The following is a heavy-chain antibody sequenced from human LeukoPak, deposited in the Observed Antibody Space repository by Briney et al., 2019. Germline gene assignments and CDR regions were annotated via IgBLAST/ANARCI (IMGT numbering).Heavy chain of an antibody. CDR1: GYTFATYS. CDR3: TRQYSFGLDC. CDR2: INPNSGGT. J-gene: IGHJ4*02. V-gene: IGHV1-2*02. D-gene: IGHD5-18*01. Sequence: ASVKASCKTSGYTFATYSINWVRQAPGQGLEWMGWINPNSGGTNYAQKFQGRVTMTRDTSISTAYMELSRLTSDDTAVYYCTRQYSFGLDCWGQGALVTVSS.